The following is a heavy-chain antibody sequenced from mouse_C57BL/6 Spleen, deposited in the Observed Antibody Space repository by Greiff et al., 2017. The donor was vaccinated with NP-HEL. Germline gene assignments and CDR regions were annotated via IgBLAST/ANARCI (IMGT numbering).Heavy chain of an antibody. D-gene: IGHD3-3*01. V-gene: IGHV1-18*01. CDR1: GYTFTDYN. Sequence: EVQLQQSGPELVKPWASVKIPCKASGYTFTDYNMDWVKQSHGKSLEWIGDINPNNGGTIYNQKFKGKATLTVDKSSSTAYMELRSLTSEDTAVYYCARGGDGAWFAYWGQGTLVTVSA. J-gene: IGHJ3*01. CDR2: INPNNGGT. CDR3: ARGGDGAWFAY.